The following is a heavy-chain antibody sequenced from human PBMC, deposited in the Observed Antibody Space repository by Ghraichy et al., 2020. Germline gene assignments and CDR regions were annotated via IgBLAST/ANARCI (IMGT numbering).Heavy chain of an antibody. V-gene: IGHV3-21*01. D-gene: IGHD6-6*01. Sequence: GGSLRLSCAASGFTFSSYSMNWVRQAPGKGLEWVSSISSSSSYIYYADSVKGRFTISRDNAKNSLYLQMNSLRAEDTAVYYCARGDGSSPHPVGPSFDYWGQGTLVTVSS. CDR3: ARGDGSSPHPVGPSFDY. CDR2: ISSSSSYI. J-gene: IGHJ4*02. CDR1: GFTFSSYS.